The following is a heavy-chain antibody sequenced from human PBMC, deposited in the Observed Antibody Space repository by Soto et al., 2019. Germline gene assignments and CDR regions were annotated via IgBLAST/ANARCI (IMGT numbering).Heavy chain of an antibody. V-gene: IGHV3-30-3*01. CDR1: GFSFRNYA. CDR3: ARSKHDYYYYYALDG. Sequence: GGSLRLSCAASGFSFRNYALHWVRQAPGKGLEWVAIISYDGSNKNYADSVKGRFTISRDNSKNTLFLEMNSLRAEDTAVYNCARSKHDYYYYYALDGWGQGTTVTVSS. J-gene: IGHJ6*02. CDR2: ISYDGSNK.